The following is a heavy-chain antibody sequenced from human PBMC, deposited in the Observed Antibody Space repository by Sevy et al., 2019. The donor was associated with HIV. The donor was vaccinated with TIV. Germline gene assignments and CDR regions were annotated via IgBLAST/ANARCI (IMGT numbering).Heavy chain of an antibody. D-gene: IGHD3-9*01. J-gene: IGHJ4*02. V-gene: IGHV2-5*01. CDR3: ENSWAVNGWYFDY. CDR2: IFLNDGE. CDR1: GSSLSTRGVG. Sequence: SGPTLVNPTQTLTLTCTFSGSSLSTRGVGVGWFRQPPGKALEWLALIFLNDGEQYSPSLKNRLTITKDTSKNQVSLKMTDMNPVDTATDYCENSWAVNGWYFDYWGQGILVTVSS.